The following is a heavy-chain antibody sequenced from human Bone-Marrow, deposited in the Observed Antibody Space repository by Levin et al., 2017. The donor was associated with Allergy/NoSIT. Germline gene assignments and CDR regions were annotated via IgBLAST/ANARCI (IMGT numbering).Heavy chain of an antibody. CDR2: IYPGDSDT. V-gene: IGHV5-51*01. Sequence: SGGSLRLSCKGSGYSFTSYWIGWVRQMPGKGLEWMGIIYPGDSDTRYSLSFQGQVTISADKSISTAYLQWSSLKASDTAMYYCARFSTVTTYYFDYWGQGTLVTVSS. CDR3: ARFSTVTTYYFDY. CDR1: GYSFTSYW. J-gene: IGHJ4*02. D-gene: IGHD4-17*01.